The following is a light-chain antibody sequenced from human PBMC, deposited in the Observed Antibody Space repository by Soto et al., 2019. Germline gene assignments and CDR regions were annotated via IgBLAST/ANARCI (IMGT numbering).Light chain of an antibody. Sequence: QSVLTQPASVSGSLGQSITISFTGTSSDVGGFDYVSWYQHQPGKAPKLIIYDVTSRPSGVSSHFSGSKSGNTASLTISGLLAEDEADYHCCSYTSSNTYVFGTGTKLTVL. V-gene: IGLV2-14*03. CDR1: SSDVGGFDY. J-gene: IGLJ1*01. CDR3: CSYTSSNTYV. CDR2: DVT.